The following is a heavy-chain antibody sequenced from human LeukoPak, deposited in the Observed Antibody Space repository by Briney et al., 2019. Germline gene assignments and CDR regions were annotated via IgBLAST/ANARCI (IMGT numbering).Heavy chain of an antibody. Sequence: PGGSLRLSCAASGFTFSSYRMNWVRQAPGKGLEWVSSISSSSSYIYYADSVKGRFTISRDNAKNSLYLQMNSLRAEDTAVYYCAREAGGSYRISDYWGQRTLVTVSS. CDR3: AREAGGSYRISDY. CDR1: GFTFSSYR. CDR2: ISSSSSYI. J-gene: IGHJ4*02. V-gene: IGHV3-21*01. D-gene: IGHD5-18*01.